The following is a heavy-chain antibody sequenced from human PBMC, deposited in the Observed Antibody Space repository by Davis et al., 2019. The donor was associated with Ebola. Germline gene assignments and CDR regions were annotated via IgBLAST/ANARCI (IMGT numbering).Heavy chain of an antibody. Sequence: GESLKISCVASGFSFSSYWMSWVRQAPGKGLEWVASMKEDGSERSSADSVKGRFTISRDNAKNSLYLQMNSLRAEDTAVYYCGRRTYMDVWGKGTTVTVSS. D-gene: IGHD1-7*01. CDR2: MKEDGSER. CDR3: GRRTYMDV. J-gene: IGHJ6*03. CDR1: GFSFSSYW. V-gene: IGHV3-7*01.